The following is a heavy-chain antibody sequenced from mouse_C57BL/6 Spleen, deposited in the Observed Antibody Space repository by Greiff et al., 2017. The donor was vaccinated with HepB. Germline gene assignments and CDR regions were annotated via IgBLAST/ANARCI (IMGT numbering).Heavy chain of an antibody. CDR2: ISNGGGST. CDR1: GFTFSDYY. D-gene: IGHD1-1*01. Sequence: EVHLVESGGGLVQPGGSLKLSCAASGFTFSDYYMYWVRQTPEKRLEWVAYISNGGGSTYYPDTVKGRFTISRDNAKNTLYLQMSRLKSEDTAMYYCARRAHYYGSSGGYYAMDYWGQGTSVTVSS. J-gene: IGHJ4*01. CDR3: ARRAHYYGSSGGYYAMDY. V-gene: IGHV5-12*01.